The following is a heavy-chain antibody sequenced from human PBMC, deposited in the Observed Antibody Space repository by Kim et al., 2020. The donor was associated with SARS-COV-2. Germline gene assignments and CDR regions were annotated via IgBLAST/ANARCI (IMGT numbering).Heavy chain of an antibody. D-gene: IGHD6-13*01. J-gene: IGHJ4*02. V-gene: IGHV4-39*01. CDR2: T. CDR3: ALGAAAGHFDY. Sequence: TYYNLPLKSRVTISGDTSKNQFSLWLSSVTAAVTAVYYCALGAAAGHFDYWGQGTLVTVSS.